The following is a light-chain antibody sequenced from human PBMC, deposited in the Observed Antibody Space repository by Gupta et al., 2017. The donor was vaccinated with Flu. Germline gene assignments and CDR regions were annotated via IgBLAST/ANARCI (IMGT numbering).Light chain of an antibody. CDR3: SSYTATSTLGV. CDR2: QVN. J-gene: IGLJ2*01. Sequence: SSDIGTYNFVSWYQQHPGKAPKLIIFQVNNRPSGVSTRFSGSKSGNAASLTISGLQPEDEAAYFCSSYTATSTLGVFGGGTKLTVL. CDR1: SSDIGTYNF. V-gene: IGLV2-14*01.